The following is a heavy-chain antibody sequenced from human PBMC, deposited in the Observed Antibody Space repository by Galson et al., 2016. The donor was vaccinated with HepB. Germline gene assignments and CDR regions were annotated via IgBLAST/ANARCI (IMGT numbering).Heavy chain of an antibody. CDR3: AIASPAFDF. V-gene: IGHV4-39*01. Sequence: SETLSVTCTVSGGSISRSTYYWGWVRQPPGKGLEWIGSIYYSGRTYYNPSLKSRVTISVDTSKKQFSLKVSSVTAGDTAVYYCAIASPAFDFWGQGTLVTVSA. CDR1: GGSISRSTYY. CDR2: IYYSGRT. J-gene: IGHJ4*02. D-gene: IGHD3-3*02.